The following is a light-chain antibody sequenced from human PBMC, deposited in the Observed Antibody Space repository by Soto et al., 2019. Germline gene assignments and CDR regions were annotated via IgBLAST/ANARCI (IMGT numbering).Light chain of an antibody. CDR3: QQYNSYSPWT. Sequence: DIRMTQSPSTLSASVGDRVTISCRASQSISSWLAWYQQKPGKAPKLLIYDASSLESGVPSRFSGSGFGTEFTLTISSLQPDDFATYYCQQYNSYSPWTFGQGTKV. V-gene: IGKV1-5*01. J-gene: IGKJ1*01. CDR1: QSISSW. CDR2: DAS.